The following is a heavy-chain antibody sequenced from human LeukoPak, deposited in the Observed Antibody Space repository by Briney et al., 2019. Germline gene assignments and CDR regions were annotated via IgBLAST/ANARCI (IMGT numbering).Heavy chain of an antibody. CDR3: ARSLKAYCGGDCYVEVGY. D-gene: IGHD2-21*02. J-gene: IGHJ4*02. CDR2: ISSSSSYI. Sequence: GGSLTLSWAASGFTFSSYCMNWVRQPPGKGLEWVSSISSSSSYIYYADSVKGRLTISRDNAKNSLYLQMNSLRAEDTAVYYCARSLKAYCGGDCYVEVGYWGQGTLVTVSS. V-gene: IGHV3-21*01. CDR1: GFTFSSYC.